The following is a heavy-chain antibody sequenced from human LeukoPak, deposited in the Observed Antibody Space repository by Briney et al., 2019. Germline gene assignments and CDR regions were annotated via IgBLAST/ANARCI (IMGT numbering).Heavy chain of an antibody. D-gene: IGHD3-22*01. CDR1: GGSISSYY. V-gene: IGHV4-59*01. CDR2: IYYSGST. Sequence: SETLSLTCTVSGGSISSYYWSWIRQPPGKGLEWIGYIYYSGSTNYNPSLKSRVTISVDTSKNQFSLKLSSVTAADTAVYYCARVPPYDYYDSSGYYFAFDIWGQGTMVTVSS. CDR3: ARVPPYDYYDSSGYYFAFDI. J-gene: IGHJ3*02.